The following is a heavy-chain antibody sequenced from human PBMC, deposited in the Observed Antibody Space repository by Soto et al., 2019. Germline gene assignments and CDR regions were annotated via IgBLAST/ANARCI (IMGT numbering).Heavy chain of an antibody. CDR3: AREGWPLLQTGMDV. D-gene: IGHD2-15*01. CDR2: ISSSNRTI. V-gene: IGHV3-48*02. J-gene: IGHJ6*02. CDR1: GFTFRSYS. Sequence: PGGSLRLSCAASGFTFRSYSMNWVRQAPGKGLEWVSYISSSNRTINYADSVKGRFIISRDNAKNSLYLQMHSLRDEDTAEYYCAREGWPLLQTGMDVWGQGTTVTVSS.